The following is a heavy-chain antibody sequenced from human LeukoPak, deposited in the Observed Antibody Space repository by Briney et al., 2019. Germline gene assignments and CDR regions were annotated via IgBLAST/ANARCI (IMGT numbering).Heavy chain of an antibody. V-gene: IGHV3-30*02. J-gene: IGHJ4*02. CDR2: IRYDGSNK. Sequence: GGSLRLSCTASGFSFSSYGMHWVRQAPGKGLEWVAFIRYDGSNKYYADSVKGRFTISRDNSKNTLYLQMNSLRAEDTAVYYCACRSYSGSYLDYWGQGTLVTVSS. CDR1: GFSFSSYG. D-gene: IGHD1-26*01. CDR3: ACRSYSGSYLDY.